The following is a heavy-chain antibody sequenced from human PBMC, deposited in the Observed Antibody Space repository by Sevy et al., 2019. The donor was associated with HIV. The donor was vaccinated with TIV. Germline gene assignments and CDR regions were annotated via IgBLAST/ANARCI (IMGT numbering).Heavy chain of an antibody. D-gene: IGHD1-1*01. CDR1: GFSFDDST. CDR3: AKDRGFTGTFPLDA. J-gene: IGHJ5*02. V-gene: IGHV3-43D*04. CDR2: MSWDGGST. Sequence: GGSLRLSCAASGFSFDDSTMHWVRQAPGKPLEWVALMSWDGGSTYYADSVKGRFTISRDNSKNSLYLQMKGLGAEDTALYYCAKDRGFTGTFPLDAWGQGTLVTVSS.